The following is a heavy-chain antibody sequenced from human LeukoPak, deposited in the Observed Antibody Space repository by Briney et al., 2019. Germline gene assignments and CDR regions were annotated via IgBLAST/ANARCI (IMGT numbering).Heavy chain of an antibody. CDR1: GFSLSTRGMC. J-gene: IGHJ6*03. Sequence: SGRALVKPTQTLTLTCTFSGFSLSTRGMCVSWIRQPPGKALEWLPRIDCDDYKYYSTSLKTRLTISKDTSKTQVVLTMTNMDPVDTATYYCARDDILTGYHMDVWGKGTTVTVSS. V-gene: IGHV2-70*11. D-gene: IGHD3-9*01. CDR3: ARDDILTGYHMDV. CDR2: IDCDDYK.